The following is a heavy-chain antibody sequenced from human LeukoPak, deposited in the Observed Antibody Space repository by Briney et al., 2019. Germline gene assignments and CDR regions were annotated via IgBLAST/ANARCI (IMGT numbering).Heavy chain of an antibody. CDR2: IYYSGTT. J-gene: IGHJ6*03. CDR1: GGSISSSSYY. CDR3: ARQVSDYFYYYIDV. Sequence: PSGTLSLTCSVSGGSISSSSYYWNWIRQPPGKGLEWVGSIYYSGTTYYNSSLKSRVTISEDTSKNRFSLMLTSVTAADTAVYYCARQVSDYFYYYIDVWGEGTTVIVPS. V-gene: IGHV4-39*01.